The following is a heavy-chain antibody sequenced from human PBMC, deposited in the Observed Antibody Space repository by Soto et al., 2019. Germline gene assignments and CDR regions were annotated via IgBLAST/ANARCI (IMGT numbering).Heavy chain of an antibody. V-gene: IGHV3-30*18. CDR2: ISYDGSNK. J-gene: IGHJ4*02. CDR3: AKGTGYGDYASHY. Sequence: GGSLRLSCAASGFTFSSHGMHWVRQAPGKGLEWVATISYDGSNKYYTDSMKGRFTISRDNSKNTLYLQMTSLRPEDTAVYYWAKGTGYGDYASHYWGQGTRVTVAS. CDR1: GFTFSSHG. D-gene: IGHD4-17*01.